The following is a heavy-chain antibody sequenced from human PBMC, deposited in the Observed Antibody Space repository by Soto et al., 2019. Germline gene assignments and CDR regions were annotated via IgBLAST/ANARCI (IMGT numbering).Heavy chain of an antibody. J-gene: IGHJ4*02. CDR3: SRGRYYDSSGYYGY. Sequence: SENLALTCTVSGGSISSGDYYWSWIRQPPGKGLEWIGYIYYSGSTYYNPSLKSRVTISLDTSKNQFSLKLSSVTAADTAVYYCSRGRYYDSSGYYGYWGQGTLVTVSS. D-gene: IGHD3-22*01. V-gene: IGHV4-30-4*01. CDR2: IYYSGST. CDR1: GGSISSGDYY.